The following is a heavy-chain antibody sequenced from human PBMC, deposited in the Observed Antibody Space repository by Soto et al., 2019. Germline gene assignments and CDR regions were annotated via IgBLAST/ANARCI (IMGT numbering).Heavy chain of an antibody. J-gene: IGHJ5*01. V-gene: IGHV1-2*02. CDR2: INANNGGA. Sequence: QVQLVQSGDEVKTPGASVKVSCKPSGYTFTDYHIHWVRQAPGQGLEFMGWINANNGGAGSAQQFQGRLTVTRDTSISTVYMELSNLRSDDTAVSFCAREGGSDSLAPNNNWFDTWGHGTRVTVSS. D-gene: IGHD6-25*01. CDR3: AREGGSDSLAPNNNWFDT. CDR1: GYTFTDYH.